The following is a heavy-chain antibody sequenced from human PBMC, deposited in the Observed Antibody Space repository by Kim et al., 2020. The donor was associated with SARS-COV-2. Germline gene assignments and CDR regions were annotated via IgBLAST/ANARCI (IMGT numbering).Heavy chain of an antibody. D-gene: IGHD1-26*01. Sequence: SSDSNPSLQSRVTISVDTSKTQFSLKLSSVTAADTAVYYCARESGSYDDYWGQGTLVTVSS. CDR2: SS. V-gene: IGHV4-39*02. J-gene: IGHJ4*02. CDR3: ARESGSYDDY.